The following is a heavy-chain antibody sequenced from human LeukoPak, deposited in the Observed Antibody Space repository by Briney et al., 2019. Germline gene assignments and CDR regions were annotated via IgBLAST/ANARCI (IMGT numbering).Heavy chain of an antibody. J-gene: IGHJ4*02. CDR3: ARRSEDLQRPCDY. CDR2: ISSSSSLI. CDR1: GFSFSSHP. V-gene: IGHV3-48*01. Sequence: GGSLRLSCAASGFSFSSHPMNWVRQAPGKGLEWVSFISSSSSLIYYADSVKGRFTISRDNAKNSLYLQMDTLRAEDTAVYYCARRSEDLQRPCDYGGQGTLVTVSS.